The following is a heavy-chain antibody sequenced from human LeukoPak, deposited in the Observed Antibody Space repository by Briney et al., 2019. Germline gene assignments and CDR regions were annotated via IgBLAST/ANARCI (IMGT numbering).Heavy chain of an antibody. CDR1: GFTFSSYS. J-gene: IGHJ5*02. Sequence: GGSLRLSCAASGFTFSSYSMNWVRQAPGKGLEWVSSISSSSSYIYYADSVKGRFTISRDNAKNSLYLQMNSLRAEDTAVYYCARRRNIAAAGKASWGQGTLVTVSS. CDR3: ARRRNIAAAGKAS. CDR2: ISSSSSYI. D-gene: IGHD6-13*01. V-gene: IGHV3-21*04.